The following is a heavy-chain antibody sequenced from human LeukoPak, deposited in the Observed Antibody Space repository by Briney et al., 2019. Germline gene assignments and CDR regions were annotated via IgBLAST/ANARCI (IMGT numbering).Heavy chain of an antibody. D-gene: IGHD5-12*01. CDR1: GGSFSGYY. CDR2: INYSGVI. J-gene: IGHJ4*02. V-gene: IGHV4-34*01. Sequence: SETLSLTCDVNGGSFSGYYWTWVRQSPGRGLEWLGEINYSGVINYNPSLKSRITISLDTSNNQLSLKLTSLIVADTATYFCARGRKYVATLTNWGQGTPVTVSS. CDR3: ARGRKYVATLTN.